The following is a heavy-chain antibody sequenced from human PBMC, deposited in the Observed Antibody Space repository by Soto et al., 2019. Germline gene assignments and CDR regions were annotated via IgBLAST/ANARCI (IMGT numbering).Heavy chain of an antibody. V-gene: IGHV3-30*18. D-gene: IGHD6-19*01. J-gene: IGHJ4*02. CDR3: AKAAGYSSGWSPFDS. CDR1: GFTFSSYG. CDR2: ISYDGSNK. Sequence: GGSLRLSCAASGFTFSSYGMHWVRQAPGKGLEWVAVISYDGSNKYYADSVKGRFTISRDNSKNTLYLQMNSLRAEDTALYYCAKAAGYSSGWSPFDSWGQGTLVTVSS.